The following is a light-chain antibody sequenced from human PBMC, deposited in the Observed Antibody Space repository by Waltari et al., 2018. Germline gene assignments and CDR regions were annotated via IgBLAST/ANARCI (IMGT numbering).Light chain of an antibody. V-gene: IGKV1-8*01. CDR2: ATS. CDR1: QGISSY. Sequence: IRMTQSPSSLSASTGYRVTITCRASQGISSYLAWYQQKPGTAPKLLIYATSTLQSGVPSRFSGSGSGTDFSLTISCLQSEDFATYYCQQYYTYPPTFGPGTKVDIK. J-gene: IGKJ3*01. CDR3: QQYYTYPPT.